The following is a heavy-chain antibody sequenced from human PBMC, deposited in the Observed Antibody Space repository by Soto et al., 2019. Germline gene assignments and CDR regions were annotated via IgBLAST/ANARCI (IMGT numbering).Heavy chain of an antibody. D-gene: IGHD3-3*01. Sequence: QLHLVQSGAVVKKPGASVTVSCSASGYPVTAYYMHWVRQAPGRGLEWMGGINPATGAAKYTQTFQGRVTMTRDTSTSTVFMELNGLTSEDTAVVYCARGGRVGVAGSAAFDMWGQGTLVTVSS. CDR2: INPATGAA. CDR1: GYPVTAYY. CDR3: ARGGRVGVAGSAAFDM. V-gene: IGHV1-2*02. J-gene: IGHJ3*02.